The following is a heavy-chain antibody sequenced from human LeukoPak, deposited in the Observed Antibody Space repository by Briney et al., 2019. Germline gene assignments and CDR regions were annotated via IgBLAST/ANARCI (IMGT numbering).Heavy chain of an antibody. V-gene: IGHV4-30-2*01. CDR3: ARGVGDLSDFDY. Sequence: SQTLSLTCTVSGGSISSGGYYWSWIRQPPGKGLEWIGYIYHSGSTYYNPSLKSRVTISVDRSKNQFSLKLSSVTAADTAVYYCARGVGDLSDFDYWGQGTLVTVSS. J-gene: IGHJ4*02. CDR2: IYHSGST. D-gene: IGHD3-10*01. CDR1: GGSISSGGYY.